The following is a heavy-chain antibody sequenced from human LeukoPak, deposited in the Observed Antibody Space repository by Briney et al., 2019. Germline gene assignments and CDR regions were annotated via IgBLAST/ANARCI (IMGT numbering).Heavy chain of an antibody. V-gene: IGHV5-51*01. CDR3: ARHQTPNAKYCSSTSCYLADY. CDR1: GYSFTSYW. J-gene: IGHJ4*02. CDR2: IYPGDSDT. Sequence: GESLKISCKGSGYSFTSYWIGWVRQMPGKGLGWMGIIYPGDSDTRYSPSLQGQVTIPADKSISTAYLQWSSLKASDTAMYYCARHQTPNAKYCSSTSCYLADYWGQGTLVTVSS. D-gene: IGHD2-2*01.